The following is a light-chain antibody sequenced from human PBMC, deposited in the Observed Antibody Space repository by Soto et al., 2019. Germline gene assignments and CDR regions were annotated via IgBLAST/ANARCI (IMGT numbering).Light chain of an antibody. CDR2: GSA. CDR1: QSVSNKY. J-gene: IGKJ2*01. Sequence: EVVLTQSPGTLSLSPGERATLSCRASQSVSNKYLAWYQQKPGQAPRLLIFGSADSATGIPDRFSGSESGTDFTLTISRLEPEDFTVYYCQQYGSSPPYTFGQGTKLEIK. CDR3: QQYGSSPPYT. V-gene: IGKV3-20*01.